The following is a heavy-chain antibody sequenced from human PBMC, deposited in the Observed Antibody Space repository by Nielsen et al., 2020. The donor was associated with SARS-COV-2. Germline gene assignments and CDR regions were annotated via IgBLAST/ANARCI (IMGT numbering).Heavy chain of an antibody. Sequence: SETLSLTCTISDGSISNYYWNWIRQAPGKGLEWIGYIYYSGSTYYNPSLKSRVTISVDTSKNQFSLKLSSVTAADTAVYYCARDYGSGSYLRSYYGMDVWGQGTTVTVSS. V-gene: IGHV4-59*06. D-gene: IGHD3-10*01. J-gene: IGHJ6*02. CDR1: DGSISNYY. CDR2: IYYSGST. CDR3: ARDYGSGSYLRSYYGMDV.